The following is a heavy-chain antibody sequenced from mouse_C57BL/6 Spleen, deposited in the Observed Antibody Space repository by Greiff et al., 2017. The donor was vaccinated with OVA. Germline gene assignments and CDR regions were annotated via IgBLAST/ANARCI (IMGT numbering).Heavy chain of an antibody. D-gene: IGHD2-4*01. Sequence: EVKLQQSGPELVKPGASVKIPCKASGYTFTDYNMDWVKQSHGKSLEWIGDINPNNGGTIYNQKFKGKATLTVDKSSSTAYMELRSLTSEDTAVYYCARRPQNYDYDVGYFDYWGQGTTLTVSS. J-gene: IGHJ2*01. CDR2: INPNNGGT. CDR3: ARRPQNYDYDVGYFDY. CDR1: GYTFTDYN. V-gene: IGHV1-18*01.